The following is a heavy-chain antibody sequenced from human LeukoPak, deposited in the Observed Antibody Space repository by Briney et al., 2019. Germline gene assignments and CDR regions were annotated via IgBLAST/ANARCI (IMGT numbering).Heavy chain of an antibody. CDR3: ARTMEGYCSGGSCYQYSYYMDV. J-gene: IGHJ6*03. V-gene: IGHV4-39*07. CDR1: GGSISSSSYY. Sequence: KPSETLSLTCTVSGGSISSSSYYWGWIRQPPGKGLEWIGSIYYSGSTYYNPSLKSRVTISVDTSKNQFSLKLSSVTAADTAVYYCARTMEGYCSGGSCYQYSYYMDVWGKGTTVTVSS. CDR2: IYYSGST. D-gene: IGHD2-15*01.